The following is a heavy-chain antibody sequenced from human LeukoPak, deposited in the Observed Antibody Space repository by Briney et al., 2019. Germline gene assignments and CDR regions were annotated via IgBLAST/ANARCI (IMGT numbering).Heavy chain of an antibody. J-gene: IGHJ6*03. CDR3: ARDPYDFWSGYYRKYYYMDV. CDR2: ISSSGTYI. Sequence: GGSLRLSCAASGITFSNYSMNWVRQAPGMGLQWVSSISSSGTYIFYADSVKGRFTISRDNAKNSLYLQMNSLRAEDTAVYYCARDPYDFWSGYYRKYYYMDVWGKGTTVTVPS. D-gene: IGHD3-3*01. CDR1: GITFSNYS. V-gene: IGHV3-21*01.